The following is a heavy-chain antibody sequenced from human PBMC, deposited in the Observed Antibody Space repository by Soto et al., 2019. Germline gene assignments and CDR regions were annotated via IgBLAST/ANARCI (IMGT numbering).Heavy chain of an antibody. CDR2: MNPESGST. Sequence: QEQLVQSGAEVKKPGASVKISCKASGYTFNTYDINWVRQATGQGLEWMGWMNPESGSTGFAQSFQGRITLTGNTSINTVYMEVSSLTNEDTAVYFCAISGATGYYSTHSYGMDVWGPGTTVTVSS. CDR3: AISGATGYYSTHSYGMDV. V-gene: IGHV1-8*01. J-gene: IGHJ6*02. CDR1: GYTFNTYD. D-gene: IGHD3-9*01.